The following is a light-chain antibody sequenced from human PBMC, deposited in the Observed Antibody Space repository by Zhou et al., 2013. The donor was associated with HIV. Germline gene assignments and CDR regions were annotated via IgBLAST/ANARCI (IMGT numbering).Light chain of an antibody. Sequence: DIQMTQSPSSLSASVGDRVTITCRASQSISSYLNWYQQKPGKAPKLLIYAASTLQSGVPSRFSGSGSRTEFTLTISSLQPEDFATYYCQQLNNYPRAFGQGTKVEIK. V-gene: IGKV1-9*01. J-gene: IGKJ1*01. CDR3: QQLNNYPRA. CDR1: QSISSY. CDR2: AAS.